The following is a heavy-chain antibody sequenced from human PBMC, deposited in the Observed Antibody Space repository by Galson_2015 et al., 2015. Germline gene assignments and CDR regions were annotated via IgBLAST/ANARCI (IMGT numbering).Heavy chain of an antibody. Sequence: SLRLSCAASGFTFTTYGMHWVRQAPGKGLEWVALISYDGNNRYYADSAKGRFTISRDNFKNTLYLQMNCLRAEDAAVYYCVKDLQYCSSTSCYYAFDMWGQGTMVIVSA. V-gene: IGHV3-30*18. CDR1: GFTFTTYG. CDR2: ISYDGNNR. D-gene: IGHD2-2*01. CDR3: VKDLQYCSSTSCYYAFDM. J-gene: IGHJ3*02.